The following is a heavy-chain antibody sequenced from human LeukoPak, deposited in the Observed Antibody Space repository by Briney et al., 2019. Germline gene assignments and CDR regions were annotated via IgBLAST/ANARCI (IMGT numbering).Heavy chain of an antibody. V-gene: IGHV3-21*01. CDR3: ARVFGWYMDV. J-gene: IGHJ6*03. CDR1: GFTFSDYN. D-gene: IGHD3-10*01. CDR2: ISTASSYI. Sequence: GGSLRLSCAASGFTFSDYNMNWVRQAPGKGLEWVPSISTASSYIYYADSMKGRFTISRDNAKNSLYLQMNSLRAEDTAVYYCARVFGWYMDVWGKGTTVTVSS.